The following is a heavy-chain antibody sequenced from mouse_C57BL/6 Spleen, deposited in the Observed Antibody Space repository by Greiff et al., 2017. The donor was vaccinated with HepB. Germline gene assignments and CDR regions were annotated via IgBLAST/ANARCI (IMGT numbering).Heavy chain of an antibody. CDR2: IWSGGST. CDR3: AKNGDYDGAFAY. D-gene: IGHD2-4*01. J-gene: IGHJ3*01. CDR1: GFSLTSYG. V-gene: IGHV2-4*01. Sequence: QVQLKESGPGLVQPSQSLSITCTVSGFSLTSYGVHWVRQPPGKGLEWLGVIWSGGSTDYNAAFISRLSISKDNSKSQVFCKMNSLQADDTAIYYCAKNGDYDGAFAYWGQGTLVTVSA.